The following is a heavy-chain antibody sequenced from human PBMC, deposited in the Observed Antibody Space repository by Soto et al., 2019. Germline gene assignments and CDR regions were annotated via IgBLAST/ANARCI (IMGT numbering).Heavy chain of an antibody. V-gene: IGHV4-4*02. J-gene: IGHJ5*02. CDR3: ARDYMVRGVMRWFDP. CDR2: IYHSGST. Sequence: QVQLQESGPGLVKPSGTLSLTCAVSGGSISSSNWWSCVRQPPGRRLEWIGEIYHSGSTNYNPSLKSRVTISVDKSKNQFSLKLSSVTAADTAVYYCARDYMVRGVMRWFDPWGQGTLVTVSS. D-gene: IGHD3-10*01. CDR1: GGSISSSNW.